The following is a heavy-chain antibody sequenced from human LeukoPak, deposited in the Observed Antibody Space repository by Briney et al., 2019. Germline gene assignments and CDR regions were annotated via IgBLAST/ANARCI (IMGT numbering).Heavy chain of an antibody. CDR2: TNPNSGNT. V-gene: IGHV1-8*01. CDR3: ARGMSSSAIYYYYYMDV. J-gene: IGHJ6*03. CDR1: GYTFTSYD. D-gene: IGHD6-6*01. Sequence: ASVKVSCKASGYTFTSYDINWVRQPTGQGLEWMGWTNPNSGNTGYAQKFQGRVTMTRNTSISTAYMELSSLRSEDTAVYYCARGMSSSAIYYYYYMDVWGKGTTVTVSS.